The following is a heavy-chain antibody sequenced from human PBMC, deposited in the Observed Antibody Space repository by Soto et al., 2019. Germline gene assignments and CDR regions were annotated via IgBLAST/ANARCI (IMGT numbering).Heavy chain of an antibody. CDR1: GGSISSGGYY. CDR2: IYYSGST. Sequence: QVQLQESGPGLVKPSQTLSLTCTVSGGSISSGGYYWSWIRQHPGQGLEWIGYIYYSGSTYYNPSLKSRVTISVDTSKNQFSLKLSSVTAADTAVYYCARARPLLWFGELFSDFAYWGQGTLVTVST. J-gene: IGHJ4*02. CDR3: ARARPLLWFGELFSDFAY. D-gene: IGHD3-10*01. V-gene: IGHV4-31*03.